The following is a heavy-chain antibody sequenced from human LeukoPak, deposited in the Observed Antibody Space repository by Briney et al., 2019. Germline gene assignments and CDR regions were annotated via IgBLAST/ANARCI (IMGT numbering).Heavy chain of an antibody. Sequence: ASVKVSCKASGYTFTGYYMHWVRQAPGQGLEWMGWINPNSGGTNYAQKFQGRVTMTRDTSISTAYMELSRLRSDDTAVYYCARGGYYDSSAYRIFDFWGQGTLVTVSS. D-gene: IGHD3-22*01. J-gene: IGHJ4*02. CDR3: ARGGYYDSSAYRIFDF. V-gene: IGHV1-2*02. CDR2: INPNSGGT. CDR1: GYTFTGYY.